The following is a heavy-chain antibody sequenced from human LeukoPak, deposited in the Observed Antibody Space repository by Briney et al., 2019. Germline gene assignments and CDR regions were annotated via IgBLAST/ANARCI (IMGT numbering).Heavy chain of an antibody. V-gene: IGHV3-33*01. Sequence: GGSLSLSCAASGFTFSSYGMHWVRQAPGKGLEWAAVIWYDGSNKYYADSVKGRFTISRDNSKNTLYLQMNSLRAEDTAVYYCARDPAYGDYASNYYYYYGMDVWGQGTTVTVSS. J-gene: IGHJ6*02. CDR1: GFTFSSYG. CDR2: IWYDGSNK. D-gene: IGHD4-17*01. CDR3: ARDPAYGDYASNYYYYYGMDV.